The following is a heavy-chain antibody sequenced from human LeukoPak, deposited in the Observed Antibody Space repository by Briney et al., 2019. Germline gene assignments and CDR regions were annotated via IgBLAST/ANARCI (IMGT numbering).Heavy chain of an antibody. CDR1: GYSFTSYW. V-gene: IGHV5-51*01. CDR3: ARRGSYYGSGSYYFDY. CDR2: IYPGDSDT. J-gene: IGHJ4*02. Sequence: GESLKISCKGSGYSFTSYWIGWVRQMPGKGPEWMGIIYPGDSDTRYSPSFQGQVTISADKSISTAYLQWSSLKASDTAMYYCARRGSYYGSGSYYFDYWGQGTLVTVSS. D-gene: IGHD3-10*01.